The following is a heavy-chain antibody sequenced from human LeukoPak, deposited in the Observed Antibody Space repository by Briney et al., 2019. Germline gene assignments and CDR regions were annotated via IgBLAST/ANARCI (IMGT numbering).Heavy chain of an antibody. CDR1: GFTFSSYA. CDR3: AKATTIVVVVAATN. CDR2: ISGSGGRT. J-gene: IGHJ4*02. V-gene: IGHV3-23*01. D-gene: IGHD2-15*01. Sequence: GGSLRLSCAASGFTFSSYAMSWVRQAPGKGLEWVSDISGSGGRTYYADSVKGRFTISRDNYKNTLYLQMNSLRAEDTAVYYCAKATTIVVVVAATNWGQGSLVTVSS.